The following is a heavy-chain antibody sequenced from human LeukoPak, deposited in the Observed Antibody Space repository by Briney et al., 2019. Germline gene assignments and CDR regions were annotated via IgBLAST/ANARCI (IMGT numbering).Heavy chain of an antibody. CDR3: ARKLYGSGSYYDFDN. D-gene: IGHD3-10*01. CDR1: GFTFSSYS. Sequence: PGGSLRLSCAASGFTFSSYSMNWVRQAPGKGLEWVSYISSSGTTIYYADSVKGRFTISRDNAKNSLYLQMNSLRAEDTAVYYCARKLYGSGSYYDFDNWGQGTLVTVSS. J-gene: IGHJ4*02. V-gene: IGHV3-48*04. CDR2: ISSSGTTI.